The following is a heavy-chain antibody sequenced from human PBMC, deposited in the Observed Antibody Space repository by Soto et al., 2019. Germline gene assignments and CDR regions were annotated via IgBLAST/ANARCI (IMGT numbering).Heavy chain of an antibody. CDR2: INGDGIST. CDR3: ARISQGTYCRGGNCYSDY. J-gene: IGHJ4*02. Sequence: EVQLVESGGDLVQPGESLRLSCAASGFTFSSYWMHWVRQDPETGLVWVSRINGDGISTSYADSVKGRFTISRDNAKDTLYLHMNSLGAEDTAVYYCARISQGTYCRGGNCYSDYWGQGTLVTVSS. V-gene: IGHV3-74*01. D-gene: IGHD2-15*01. CDR1: GFTFSSYW.